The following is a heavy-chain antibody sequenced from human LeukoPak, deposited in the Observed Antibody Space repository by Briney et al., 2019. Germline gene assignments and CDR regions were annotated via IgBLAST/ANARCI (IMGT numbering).Heavy chain of an antibody. J-gene: IGHJ4*02. CDR2: IKPSGGST. D-gene: IGHD3-10*01. V-gene: IGHV1-46*01. CDR1: GYTFTSYY. Sequence: GASVKVSCKASGYTFTSYYIHWVRQAPGQGLEWMGIIKPSGGSTSYAQKFQGRVTMTRDTSTSTVYMELSSLRSEDTAVYYCARDGRLLWFGELLDGKYFDYWGQGTLVTVSS. CDR3: ARDGRLLWFGELLDGKYFDY.